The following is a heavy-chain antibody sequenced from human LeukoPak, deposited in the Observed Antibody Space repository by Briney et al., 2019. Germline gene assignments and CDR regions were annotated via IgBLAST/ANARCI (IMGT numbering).Heavy chain of an antibody. CDR2: IIPILGIA. D-gene: IGHD3-10*01. J-gene: IGHJ4*02. CDR1: GGTFSSYA. CDR3: ASRTGELFPLDY. Sequence: SVKVSCKASGGTFSSYAISWVRQAPGQGLEWMGRIIPILGIANYAQKFQGRVTITTDESTSTAYMELSSLRSEDTAVYYCASRTGELFPLDYWGQGTLVTVSS. V-gene: IGHV1-69*04.